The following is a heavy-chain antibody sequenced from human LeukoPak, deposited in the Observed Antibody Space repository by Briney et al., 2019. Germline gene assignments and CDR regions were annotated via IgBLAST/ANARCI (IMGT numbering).Heavy chain of an antibody. D-gene: IGHD2-2*01. V-gene: IGHV4-59*01. Sequence: PSETLSLTCTVSGGSISSYYWSWIRQPPGKGLEWIGYIYYSGSTNYNPSLKSRVTISVDTSKNQFSLKLSSVTAADTAVYYCARAKQGDCSSTSCYFGYYYYYMDVWGKGTTVSVSS. CDR2: IYYSGST. CDR1: GGSISSYY. J-gene: IGHJ6*03. CDR3: ARAKQGDCSSTSCYFGYYYYYMDV.